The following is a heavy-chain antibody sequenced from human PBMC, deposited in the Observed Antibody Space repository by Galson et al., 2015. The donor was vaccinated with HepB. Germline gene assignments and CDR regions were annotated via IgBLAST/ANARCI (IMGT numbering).Heavy chain of an antibody. J-gene: IGHJ4*02. V-gene: IGHV1-2*02. CDR1: GYTFTDYY. CDR2: INPKNGGS. D-gene: IGHD7-27*01. Sequence: SVKVSCKASGYTFTDYYIHWVRQAPGHGLEWMAWINPKNGGSSYAQKFQGRVTVTRDTSISTAYMELSTLRSDDTASYYCARSANWGPHGDDWGQGTLVAVSS. CDR3: ARSANWGPHGDD.